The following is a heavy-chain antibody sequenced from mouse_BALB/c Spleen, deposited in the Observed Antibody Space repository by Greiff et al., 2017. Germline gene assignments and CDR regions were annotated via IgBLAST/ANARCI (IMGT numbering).Heavy chain of an antibody. D-gene: IGHD2-4*01. CDR1: GFSLTSYG. CDR2: IWAGGST. V-gene: IGHV2-9*02. CDR3: ARSLYDYYYFDY. J-gene: IGHJ2*01. Sequence: VQLQESGPGLVAPSQSLSITCTVSGFSLTSYGVHWVRQPPGKGLEWLGVIWAGGSTNYNSALMSRLSISKDNSKSQVFLKMNSLQTDDTAMYYCARSLYDYYYFDYWGQGTTLTVSS.